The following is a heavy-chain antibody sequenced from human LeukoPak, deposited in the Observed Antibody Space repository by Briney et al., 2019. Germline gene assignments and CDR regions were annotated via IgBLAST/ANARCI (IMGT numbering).Heavy chain of an antibody. CDR2: ISSSGSTI. D-gene: IGHD3-9*01. CDR3: ARDSSTYYDILTGYYWYYGMDV. CDR1: GFTFSDYY. Sequence: GGSLRLSCAASGFTFSDYYMSWIRQAPGKGLEWVSYISSSGSTIYYADSVKGRFTISRDNAKNSLYLQMNSLRAEDTAVYYCARDSSTYYDILTGYYWYYGMDVWGQGTTVTVPS. V-gene: IGHV3-11*01. J-gene: IGHJ6*02.